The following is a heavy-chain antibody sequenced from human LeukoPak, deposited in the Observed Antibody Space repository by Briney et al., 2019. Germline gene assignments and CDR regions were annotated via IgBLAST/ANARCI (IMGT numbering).Heavy chain of an antibody. J-gene: IGHJ4*02. Sequence: ASVKVSCKASGYTFTGYYMHWVRQAPGKGLEWMGRVDPEDGEIVYAAMFQGRVAITADTSTDTAYMEMTSLTSEDTAVYYCATIVWSGYYRVDYWGQGTLVTVSS. CDR3: ATIVWSGYYRVDY. V-gene: IGHV1-69-2*01. CDR1: GYTFTGYY. CDR2: VDPEDGEI. D-gene: IGHD3-3*01.